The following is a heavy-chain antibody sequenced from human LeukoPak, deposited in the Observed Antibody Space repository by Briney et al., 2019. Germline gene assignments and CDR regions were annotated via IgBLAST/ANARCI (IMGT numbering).Heavy chain of an antibody. CDR3: AKGYSDQVATIPFDY. J-gene: IGHJ4*02. V-gene: IGHV3-30*18. CDR1: GFTFSSYG. D-gene: IGHD5-12*01. Sequence: GGSPRLSCAASGFTFSSYGMHWVRQAPGKGLEWVAVISYDGSNKYYADSVKGRFTISRDNSKNTLYLQMNSLRAEDTAVYYCAKGYSDQVATIPFDYWGQGTLVTVSS. CDR2: ISYDGSNK.